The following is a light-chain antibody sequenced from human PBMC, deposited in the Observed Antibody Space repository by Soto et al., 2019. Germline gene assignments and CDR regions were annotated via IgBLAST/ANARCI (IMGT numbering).Light chain of an antibody. CDR1: QSVSSY. V-gene: IGKV3-11*01. Sequence: EIVLTQFPATLSLSPGDGATLSCRASQSVSSYLAWYQQKRGQAPRLLIYDSSNRATGIPARFSGSGSGTDFILIISSLEPEDFAVYYCQQRSVWPLTFGGGTKVEIK. CDR3: QQRSVWPLT. CDR2: DSS. J-gene: IGKJ4*01.